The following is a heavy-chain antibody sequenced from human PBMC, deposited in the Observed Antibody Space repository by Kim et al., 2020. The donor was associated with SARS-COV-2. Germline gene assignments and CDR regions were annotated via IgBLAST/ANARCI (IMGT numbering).Heavy chain of an antibody. J-gene: IGHJ6*02. CDR2: IYYSGNT. CDR1: GGAISSYY. V-gene: IGHV4-59*01. CDR3: ARGAYYYGMDV. Sequence: SETLSLTCTVSGGAISSYYWSWIRQAPGKGLEWIGYIYYSGNTNYNPSLKRRVTISVDTSNNPSSLKLSSATSADTAVYYCARGAYYYGMDVWGPGTTVTVSS.